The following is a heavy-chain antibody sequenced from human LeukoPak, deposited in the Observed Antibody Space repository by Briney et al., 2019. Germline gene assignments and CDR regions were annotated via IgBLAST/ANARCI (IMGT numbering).Heavy chain of an antibody. D-gene: IGHD3-9*01. CDR3: ASEYFDWLSPTYY. CDR1: GYSIISGYY. Sequence: SETLSLTCTVSGYSIISGYYWGWIRQPPGKGLEWIGSIYHSGSTYYNPSLKSRVTISVDTSKNQFSLKLSSVTAADTAVYYCASEYFDWLSPTYYWGQGTLVTVSS. V-gene: IGHV4-38-2*02. CDR2: IYHSGST. J-gene: IGHJ4*02.